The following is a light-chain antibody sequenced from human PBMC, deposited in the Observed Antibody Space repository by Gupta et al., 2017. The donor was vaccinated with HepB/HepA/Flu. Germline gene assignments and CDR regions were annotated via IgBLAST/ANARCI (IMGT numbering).Light chain of an antibody. J-gene: IGLJ3*02. V-gene: IGLV4-69*01. Sequence: QLLLTQSPSASASLGASVKLTCTLSSGVASYALAWHQQQPEKGPRFLMRVNSDGSHSKGDGIPDRFSGSSSGAERYLTISSLQSEDESDYYCQTWGTGINWVFGGGTKLTVL. CDR1: SGVASYA. CDR2: VNSDGSH. CDR3: QTWGTGINWV.